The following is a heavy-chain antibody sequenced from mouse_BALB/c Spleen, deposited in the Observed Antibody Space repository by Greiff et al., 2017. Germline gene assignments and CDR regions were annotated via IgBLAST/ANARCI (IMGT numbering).Heavy chain of an antibody. Sequence: VQLQQSGAELVKPGASVKLSCTASGFNIKDTYMHWVKQRPEQGLEWIGRIDPANGNTKYDPKFQGKATITADTSSNTAYLQLSSLTSEDTAVYYCARSIYRGSYFDYWGQGTTLTVSS. CDR1: GFNIKDTY. V-gene: IGHV14-3*02. D-gene: IGHD2-3*01. CDR3: ARSIYRGSYFDY. J-gene: IGHJ2*01. CDR2: IDPANGNT.